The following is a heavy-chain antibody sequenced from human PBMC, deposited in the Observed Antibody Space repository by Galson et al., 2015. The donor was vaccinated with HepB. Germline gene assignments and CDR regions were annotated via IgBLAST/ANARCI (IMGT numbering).Heavy chain of an antibody. CDR2: IKQDGSEK. CDR3: AKRAPYYYDSSGDHPTEAYFQH. Sequence: SLRLSCAASGFTFSSYWMSWVRQAPGKGLEWVANIKQDGSEKYYVDSVKGRFTISRDNSKNTLYLQMNSLRAEDTAVYYCAKRAPYYYDSSGDHPTEAYFQHWGQGTLVTVSS. J-gene: IGHJ1*01. D-gene: IGHD3-22*01. V-gene: IGHV3-7*03. CDR1: GFTFSSYW.